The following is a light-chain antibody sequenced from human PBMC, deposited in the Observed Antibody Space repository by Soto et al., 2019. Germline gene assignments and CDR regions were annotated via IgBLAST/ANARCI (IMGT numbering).Light chain of an antibody. Sequence: QSALTQPPSASGSPGQSVTISCTGTSSDVGGYNYVSWYQQHPGKAPKLMIYEVSKRPSGVPDRFSGSKSGNTASLTVSGLQAEDEADYYCRSYAGSNKGWVFGGGTKLTVL. J-gene: IGLJ3*02. V-gene: IGLV2-8*01. CDR2: EVS. CDR1: SSDVGGYNY. CDR3: RSYAGSNKGWV.